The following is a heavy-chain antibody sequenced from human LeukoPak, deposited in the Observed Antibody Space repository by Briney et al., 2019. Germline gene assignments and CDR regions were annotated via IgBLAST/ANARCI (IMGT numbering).Heavy chain of an antibody. J-gene: IGHJ4*02. Sequence: SETLSLTCTVSGGSISSGDYYWSWIRQPPGKGLEWIGYIYYSGSTYYNPSLKSRVTISIDTSRNQFSLKLRSVTAADTAVYYCARKKVDTAMVDYWGQGTLVTVSS. D-gene: IGHD5-18*01. V-gene: IGHV4-30-4*08. CDR3: ARKKVDTAMVDY. CDR1: GGSISSGDYY. CDR2: IYYSGST.